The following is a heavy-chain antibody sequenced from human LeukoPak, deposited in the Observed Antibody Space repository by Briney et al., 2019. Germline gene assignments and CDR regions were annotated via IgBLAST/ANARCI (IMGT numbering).Heavy chain of an antibody. Sequence: SETLSLTCAVYGGSFSGYYWSWIRQPPGKGLEWIGEINHSGSTNYNPSLKSRVTISVDTSKNQFSLKLSSVTAADTAVYYCARAGRDGYNSRTALLYWGQGTLVTVSS. V-gene: IGHV4-34*01. J-gene: IGHJ4*02. CDR1: GGSFSGYY. CDR3: ARAGRDGYNSRTALLY. D-gene: IGHD5-24*01. CDR2: INHSGST.